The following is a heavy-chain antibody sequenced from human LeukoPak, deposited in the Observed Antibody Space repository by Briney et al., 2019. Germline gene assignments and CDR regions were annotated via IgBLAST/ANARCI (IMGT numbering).Heavy chain of an antibody. CDR2: IYYSGST. CDR1: GGSISSSSYY. Sequence: SETLSLTCTVSGGSISSSSYYWGWIRQPPGKGLEWIGSIYYSGSTYYNPSLKSRVTMSVDTSKNQFSLKLSSVTAADTAVYYCARGDSSSSAWGQGTLVTVSS. CDR3: ARGDSSSSA. D-gene: IGHD6-13*01. J-gene: IGHJ5*02. V-gene: IGHV4-39*07.